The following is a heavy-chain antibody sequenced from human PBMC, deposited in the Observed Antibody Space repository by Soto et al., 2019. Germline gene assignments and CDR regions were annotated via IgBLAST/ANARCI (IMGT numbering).Heavy chain of an antibody. Sequence: GGALRLSCVASGFTFSNYAMNWVRQAPGKGLEWVAVISYDGSNKYYADSVKGRITISRDNSRNTLYLQMNNLRAEDTAMYYCARDLGNNYGSFAYWGQGTLVTGSS. J-gene: IGHJ4*02. CDR2: ISYDGSNK. CDR1: GFTFSNYA. V-gene: IGHV3-30-3*01. CDR3: ARDLGNNYGSFAY. D-gene: IGHD4-17*01.